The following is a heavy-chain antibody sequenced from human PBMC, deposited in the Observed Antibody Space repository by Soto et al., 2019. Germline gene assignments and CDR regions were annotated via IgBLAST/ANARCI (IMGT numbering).Heavy chain of an antibody. CDR3: ARGRGYCSGGSCFRHWYFDL. CDR1: GGSFSGYY. V-gene: IGHV4-34*01. J-gene: IGHJ2*01. Sequence: QVQLQQCGAGLLKPSETLSLTCAVYGGSFSGYYWSCIRQPPGKVLEWIGEINHSGSTNYNPSLKSRVTISVDTSKNQFSLKLSSVTAADTAVYYCARGRGYCSGGSCFRHWYFDLWGRGTLVTVSS. CDR2: INHSGST. D-gene: IGHD2-15*01.